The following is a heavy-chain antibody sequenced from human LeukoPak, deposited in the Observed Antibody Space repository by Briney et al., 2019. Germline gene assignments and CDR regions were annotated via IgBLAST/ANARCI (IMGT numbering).Heavy chain of an antibody. CDR2: ISWNSGSI. Sequence: GGSLRLSCAASGFTFDDYAMHWVRQAPGKGLEWVSGISWNSGSIAYADSVKGRFTISRDNAKNSLYLEMNSLRAEDTAVYYCARPRYCSSTNCYIDYWGQGALVAV. V-gene: IGHV3-9*01. J-gene: IGHJ4*02. CDR3: ARPRYCSSTNCYIDY. D-gene: IGHD2-2*01. CDR1: GFTFDDYA.